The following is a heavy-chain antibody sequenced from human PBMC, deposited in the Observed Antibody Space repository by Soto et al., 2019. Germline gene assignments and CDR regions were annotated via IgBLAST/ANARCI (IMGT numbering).Heavy chain of an antibody. V-gene: IGHV1-69*02. CDR3: ARVKGNIVATRNWFDP. J-gene: IGHJ5*02. Sequence: ASVKVSCKASGGTFSSYTISWVRQAPGQGLEWMGRIIPILGIANYAQKFQGRVTITADKSTSTAYMELSSLRSEDTAVYYCARVKGNIVATRNWFDPWGQGTLVTVSS. CDR2: IIPILGIA. CDR1: GGTFSSYT. D-gene: IGHD5-12*01.